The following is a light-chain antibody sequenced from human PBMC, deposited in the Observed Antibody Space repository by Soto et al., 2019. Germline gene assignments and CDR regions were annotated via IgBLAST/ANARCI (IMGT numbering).Light chain of an antibody. V-gene: IGKV3-20*01. CDR3: HQYGSSPPT. CDR1: QSVSSSY. Sequence: EIVLTQSPGTLSLSPGERPTLSCRASQSVSSSYLVWYQQKPGQAPRLLIYGASSRATGIPTRFSGSGSGTDFTLTISRLEPEDFAVYYCHQYGSSPPTFGGGTKVEIK. CDR2: GAS. J-gene: IGKJ4*01.